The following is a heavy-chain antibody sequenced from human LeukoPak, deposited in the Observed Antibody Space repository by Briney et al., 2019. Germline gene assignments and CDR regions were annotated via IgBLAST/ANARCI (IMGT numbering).Heavy chain of an antibody. J-gene: IGHJ4*02. CDR1: GFTFSSYS. D-gene: IGHD1-26*01. CDR3: ARDLRIVSGSYLDY. Sequence: GGSLRLSCAASGFTFSSYSMNWVRQAPRKGLEWVSYISSSSSSSSSTIYYADSVKGRFTISRDNAKNSLYLQMNSLRAEDTAIYYCARDLRIVSGSYLDYWGQGTLVTVSS. V-gene: IGHV3-48*01. CDR2: ISSSSSSSSSTI.